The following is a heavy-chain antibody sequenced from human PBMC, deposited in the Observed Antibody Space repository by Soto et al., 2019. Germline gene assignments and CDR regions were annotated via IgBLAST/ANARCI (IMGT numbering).Heavy chain of an antibody. CDR3: AKNQERELPRVIDF. J-gene: IGHJ4*02. Sequence: GGSLRLSCATSGLTFSNYAMSWVRRAPGGGLEWVSSMSGSSSTTYYADSVRGRFTISRDRSKNTLYLQMSSLRAEDTALYYCAKNQERELPRVIDFWGQGTMVTVYS. V-gene: IGHV3-23*01. D-gene: IGHD1-7*01. CDR2: MSGSSSTT. CDR1: GLTFSNYA.